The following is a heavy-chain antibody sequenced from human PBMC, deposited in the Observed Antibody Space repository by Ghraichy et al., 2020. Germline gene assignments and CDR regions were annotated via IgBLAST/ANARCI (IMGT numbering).Heavy chain of an antibody. V-gene: IGHV3-23*01. Sequence: GGSLRLSCAASGFTFSSFAMSWVRQAPGKGLEWVSSISVTGDTTYYANSVKGRFTTSRDNSKNTLYLQMNSLRAEDTAVYYCTKDVYWGQGTLVTVSS. CDR3: TKDVY. J-gene: IGHJ4*02. CDR2: ISVTGDTT. CDR1: GFTFSSFA.